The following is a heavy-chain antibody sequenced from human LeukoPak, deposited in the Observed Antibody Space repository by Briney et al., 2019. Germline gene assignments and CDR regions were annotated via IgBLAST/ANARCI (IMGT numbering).Heavy chain of an antibody. J-gene: IGHJ4*02. V-gene: IGHV1-69*13. CDR2: IIPIFGTA. CDR3: ASGDPNYYDSSGYRSDY. CDR1: GGTFSSYA. D-gene: IGHD3-22*01. Sequence: GASVKVSCKASGGTFSSYAISWVRQAPGQGLEWMGGIIPIFGTANYAQKFQGRVTITADESTSTAYMELSSLRSEDTAVYYCASGDPNYYDSSGYRSDYWGQGTLVTVSS.